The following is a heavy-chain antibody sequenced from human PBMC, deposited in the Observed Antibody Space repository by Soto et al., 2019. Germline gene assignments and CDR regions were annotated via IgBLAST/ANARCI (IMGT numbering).Heavy chain of an antibody. V-gene: IGHV1-2*02. CDR2: INPNSGGT. Sequence: GASVKVSCKASGYTFTGYYMHWVRQAPGQGLEWMGWINPNSGGTNYAQKFQGRVTMTRDTSISTTYMELSRLRSDDTAVYYCARVFGDYDILTGYYTPMDYYYGMDVWGKGTTVTVSS. CDR3: ARVFGDYDILTGYYTPMDYYYGMDV. J-gene: IGHJ6*04. CDR1: GYTFTGYY. D-gene: IGHD3-9*01.